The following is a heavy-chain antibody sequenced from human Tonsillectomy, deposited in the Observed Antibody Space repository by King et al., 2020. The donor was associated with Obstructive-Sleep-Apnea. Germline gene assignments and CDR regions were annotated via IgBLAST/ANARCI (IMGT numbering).Heavy chain of an antibody. CDR2: ISWNSGSI. CDR1: GFTFDDYA. Sequence: VQLVESGGGLVQPGRSLRLSCAASGFTFDDYAMHWVRQAPGKGLEWVSGISWNSGSIGNADSVKGRFTISRDNAKNSLYLQMNSLRAEDTALYYCAKGVVVAATWSALDYWGQGTLVTVSS. V-gene: IGHV3-9*01. D-gene: IGHD2-15*01. CDR3: AKGVVVAATWSALDY. J-gene: IGHJ4*02.